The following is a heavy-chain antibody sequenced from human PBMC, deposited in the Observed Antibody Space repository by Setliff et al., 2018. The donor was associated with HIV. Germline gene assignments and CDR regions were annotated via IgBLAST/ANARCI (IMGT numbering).Heavy chain of an antibody. D-gene: IGHD6-6*01. CDR3: AKARSEYQLMPWYYYMDV. CDR1: GFSFSNYG. CDR2: MLYDGSDR. V-gene: IGHV3-30*18. Sequence: GSLRLSCVASGFSFSNYGMHCVRQAPGKGLEWVAVMLYDGSDRYYADSVKGRFTISRDNSKKTLYLEMNSLRTEDTAVYHCAKARSEYQLMPWYYYMDVWGQGTTVTVSS. J-gene: IGHJ6*03.